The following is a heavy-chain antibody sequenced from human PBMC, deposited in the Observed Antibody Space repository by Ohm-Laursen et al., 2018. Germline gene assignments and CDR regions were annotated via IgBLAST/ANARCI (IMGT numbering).Heavy chain of an antibody. CDR2: LYHSGST. J-gene: IGHJ4*02. CDR1: GYYISSGDY. D-gene: IGHD4-17*01. V-gene: IGHV4-38-2*01. Sequence: SDTLSLTCAVSGYYISSGDYWGWIRQPPGKGLEWIGSLYHSGSTYYNPSLKSRVTISVDTSKSQFSLNLSSVTAADTAVYYCTMTSVTKGIYYFDYWGQGTLVTVSS. CDR3: TMTSVTKGIYYFDY.